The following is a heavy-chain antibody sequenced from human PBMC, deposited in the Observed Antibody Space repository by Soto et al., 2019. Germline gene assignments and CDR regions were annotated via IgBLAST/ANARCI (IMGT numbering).Heavy chain of an antibody. CDR1: GYTFTSYY. CDR3: ARESAGTLFYYYYYYGMDV. D-gene: IGHD6-13*01. Sequence: ASVKVSCKASGYTFTSYYMHWVRQAPGQGLEWMGIINPSGGSTSYAQKFQGRVTMTRDTSTSTVYMELSSLRSEDTAVYYCARESAGTLFYYYYYYGMDVWGQGTTVTVSS. J-gene: IGHJ6*02. CDR2: INPSGGST. V-gene: IGHV1-46*01.